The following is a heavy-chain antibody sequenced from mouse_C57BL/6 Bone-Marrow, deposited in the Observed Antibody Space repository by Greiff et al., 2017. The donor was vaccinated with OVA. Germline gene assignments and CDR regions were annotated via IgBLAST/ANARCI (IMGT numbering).Heavy chain of an antibody. CDR2: ISNGGGST. V-gene: IGHV5-12*01. CDR1: GFTFSDYY. D-gene: IGHD2-4*01. J-gene: IGHJ3*01. Sequence: EVQRVESGGGLVQPGGSLKLSCAASGFTFSDYYMYWVRQTPEKRLEWVAYISNGGGSTYYPDTVKGRFTISRDNAKNTLYLQMSRLKSEDTAVYYCARLDYYDYFAYWGQGTLVTVSA. CDR3: ARLDYYDYFAY.